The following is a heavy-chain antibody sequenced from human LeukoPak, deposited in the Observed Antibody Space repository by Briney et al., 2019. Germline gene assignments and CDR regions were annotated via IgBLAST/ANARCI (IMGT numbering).Heavy chain of an antibody. CDR3: ARDRGLLWFGELLKDGMDV. D-gene: IGHD3-10*01. V-gene: IGHV1-2*02. CDR1: GYTFTGYY. J-gene: IGHJ6*02. Sequence: ASVKVSCKASGYTFTGYYVHWLRQAPGQGLEWMGWINPNSGGTNYAQKFQGRVTMTRDTATTTAYMELTRLGSDDTAMYYCARDRGLLWFGELLKDGMDVWGQGTTVTVSS. CDR2: INPNSGGT.